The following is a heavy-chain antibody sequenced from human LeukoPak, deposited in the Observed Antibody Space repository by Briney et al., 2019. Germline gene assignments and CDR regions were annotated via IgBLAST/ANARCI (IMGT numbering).Heavy chain of an antibody. D-gene: IGHD3-10*01. CDR3: ARDSSVRGVMRY. Sequence: PGGSLRLSCAASGFTFSSYEMNWVRQAPGKGLEWVSYISSSGSTIYYADSVKGRFTISRDNAKNSLYLQMNSLRAEDTAVYYCARDSSVRGVMRYWGQGTLLTVSS. CDR1: GFTFSSYE. V-gene: IGHV3-48*03. J-gene: IGHJ4*02. CDR2: ISSSGSTI.